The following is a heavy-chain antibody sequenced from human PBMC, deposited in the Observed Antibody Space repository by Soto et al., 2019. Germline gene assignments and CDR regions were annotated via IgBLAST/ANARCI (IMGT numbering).Heavy chain of an antibody. CDR2: IIPIFGTA. V-gene: IGHV1-69*12. CDR3: ARDGGVYDYSPFDY. J-gene: IGHJ4*02. D-gene: IGHD4-4*01. CDR1: GGTFSSYA. Sequence: QVQLVQSGAEVKKPGSSVKVSCKASGGTFSSYAISWVRQAPGQGLEWMGGIIPIFGTADYAQKFQGRVTITADESTSTAYMELGSLISEDTAVYYCARDGGVYDYSPFDYWGQGTLVTVAS.